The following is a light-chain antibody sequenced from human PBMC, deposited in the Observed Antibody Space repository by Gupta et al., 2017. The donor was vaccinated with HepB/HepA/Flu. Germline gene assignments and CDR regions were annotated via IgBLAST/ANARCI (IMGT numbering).Light chain of an antibody. J-gene: IGKJ3*01. V-gene: IGKV3-20*01. CDR3: QQYGSSLLT. CDR1: QSVSSSY. CDR2: GAS. Sequence: EIVLTQSPGTLSLSPGERATLSCRASQSVSSSYLAWYQQKPGQAPRLLIYGASWRATGIPDRFSGSGSGTDFTLTISRLEPEDFAVYYCQQYGSSLLTFGHGTKVDIK.